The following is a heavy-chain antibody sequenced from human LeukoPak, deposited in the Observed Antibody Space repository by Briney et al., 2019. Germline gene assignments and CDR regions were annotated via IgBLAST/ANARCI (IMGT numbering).Heavy chain of an antibody. CDR1: GFTFSSYN. CDR3: ARVLAVIGDY. V-gene: IGHV3-48*04. Sequence: PGGSLRLSCAASGFTFSSYNMNWVRQAPGKGLEWGSFIDTSSSTIYYADSVKGRFTISRDNARNSLYLQMNSLRAEDTAVYYCARVLAVIGDYWGQGTLVTVSS. CDR2: IDTSSSTI. D-gene: IGHD6-19*01. J-gene: IGHJ4*02.